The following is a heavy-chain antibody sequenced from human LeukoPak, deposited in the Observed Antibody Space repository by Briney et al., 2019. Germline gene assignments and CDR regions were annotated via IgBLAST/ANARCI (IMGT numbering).Heavy chain of an antibody. CDR1: GFTFSDYY. Sequence: GGSLRLSCAASGFTFSDYYMSWIRQAPGKGLEWVSAISGRGGSTYYADSVKGRFTISRDNSKNTLYLQMNSLRAEDTAVYYCAKDDYGDYVYYYMDVWGKGTTVTVSS. V-gene: IGHV3-23*01. J-gene: IGHJ6*03. D-gene: IGHD4-17*01. CDR2: ISGRGGST. CDR3: AKDDYGDYVYYYMDV.